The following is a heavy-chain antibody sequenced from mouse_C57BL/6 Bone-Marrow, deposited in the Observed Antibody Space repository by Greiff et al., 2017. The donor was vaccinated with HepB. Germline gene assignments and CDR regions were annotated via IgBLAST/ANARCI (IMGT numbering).Heavy chain of an antibody. Sequence: QVQLQQPGAELVKPGASVKLSCKASGYTFTSYWMHWVKQRPGRGLEWIGRIDPNSGGTKYNEKFKSKATLTVDKPSSTAYMQLSSLTSEDSAVYYCARPITTVVATRGYWYFDVWGTGTTVTASS. CDR1: GYTFTSYW. CDR3: ARPITTVVATRGYWYFDV. CDR2: IDPNSGGT. J-gene: IGHJ1*03. D-gene: IGHD1-1*01. V-gene: IGHV1-72*01.